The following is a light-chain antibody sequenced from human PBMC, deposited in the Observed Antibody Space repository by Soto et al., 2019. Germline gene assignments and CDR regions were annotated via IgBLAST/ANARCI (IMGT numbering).Light chain of an antibody. CDR3: ATWDDSLNGFYV. J-gene: IGLJ1*01. CDR1: TSNIGSNY. CDR2: RNN. Sequence: QSVLTQPPSASGTPGQGVAISCSGSTSNIGSNYVYCYQQLPGTAPKLLIYRNNQRPSGVPDRFSGSKSGTSASLAISGLRSDDEADYFCATWDDSLNGFYVFGTGTKV. V-gene: IGLV1-47*01.